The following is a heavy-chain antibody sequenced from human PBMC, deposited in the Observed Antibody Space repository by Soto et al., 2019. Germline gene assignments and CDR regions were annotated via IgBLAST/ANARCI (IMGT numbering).Heavy chain of an antibody. Sequence: QVQLQESGPGLVKPSETLSLTCTVSGGSVSSGSYYWSWIRQPPGKGLEWIGYIYYSGSTNYNPSRKSRVTISVDTSKNQCSLKLSSVTAADTAVYYCARGIAARWYFDLWGRGTLVTVSS. CDR1: GGSVSSGSYY. CDR3: ARGIAARWYFDL. J-gene: IGHJ2*01. D-gene: IGHD6-6*01. V-gene: IGHV4-61*01. CDR2: IYYSGST.